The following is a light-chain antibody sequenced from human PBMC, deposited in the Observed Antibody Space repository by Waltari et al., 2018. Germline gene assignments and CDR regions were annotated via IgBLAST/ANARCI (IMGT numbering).Light chain of an antibody. J-gene: IGLJ1*01. Sequence: LTQPAAVSGSPGQSITISCAGSNSDVGNYNLVSWYQQHPGEAPKLLIFETTKRPSGVSDRFSGSRSGNTASLTISGLQAEDEAEYSCCAYAGSSIYVFGSGTRVTVL. CDR3: CAYAGSSIYV. CDR2: ETT. V-gene: IGLV2-23*01. CDR1: NSDVGNYNL.